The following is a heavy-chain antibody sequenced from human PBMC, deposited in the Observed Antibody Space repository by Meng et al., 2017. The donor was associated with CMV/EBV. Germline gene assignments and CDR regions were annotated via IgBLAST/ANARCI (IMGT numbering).Heavy chain of an antibody. CDR2: MNPHSGNT. CDR3: ARDTSKLWGWGY. D-gene: IGHD2-21*01. CDR1: GYTFTTYD. J-gene: IGHJ4*02. Sequence: ASVKVSCKASGYTFTTYDVHWVRQATGQGLEWMGWMNPHSGNTGYAQKFQGRVTTTRDTSINTAYMELSSLKSEDTAVYYCARDTSKLWGWGYWGQGTLVTVSS. V-gene: IGHV1-8*01.